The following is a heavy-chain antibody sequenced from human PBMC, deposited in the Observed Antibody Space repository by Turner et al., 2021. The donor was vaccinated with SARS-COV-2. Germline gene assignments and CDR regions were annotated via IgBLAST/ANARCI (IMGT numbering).Heavy chain of an antibody. Sequence: QLQLQESGPGLVMPSETLSLICTVSGGSIRTSGYFWAWIRQPPGKEPEWIGTLRYGGNTYYNPSLNRRVTLSVDTSDKQFSLSLGSVTAADSAVYYCARHDDRGENYVCGFDLWGQWTMVTVSS. D-gene: IGHD3-10*02. V-gene: IGHV4-39*01. CDR3: ARHDDRGENYVCGFDL. J-gene: IGHJ3*01. CDR1: GGSIRTSGYF. CDR2: LRYGGNT.